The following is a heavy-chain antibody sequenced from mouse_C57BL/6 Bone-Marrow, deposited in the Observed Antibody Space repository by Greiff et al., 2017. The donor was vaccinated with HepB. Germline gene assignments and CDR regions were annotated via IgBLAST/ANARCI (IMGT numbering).Heavy chain of an antibody. J-gene: IGHJ4*01. CDR3: AREGGTGAMDY. CDR2: IDPSDSYT. CDR1: GYTFTSYW. V-gene: IGHV1-69*01. Sequence: VQLQQSGAELVMPGASVKLSCKASGYTFTSYWMHWVKQRPGQGLEWIGEIDPSDSYTNYNQKFKGKSTLTVDKSSSTAYMQLSSLTSEDSAVYYCAREGGTGAMDYWGQGTSVTVSS. D-gene: IGHD3-3*01.